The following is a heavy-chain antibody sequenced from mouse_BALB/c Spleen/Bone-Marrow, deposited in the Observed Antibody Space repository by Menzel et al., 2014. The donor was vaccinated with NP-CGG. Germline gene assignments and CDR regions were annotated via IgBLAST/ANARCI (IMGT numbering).Heavy chain of an antibody. D-gene: IGHD1-1*01. CDR3: ARLGLYGYLDN. J-gene: IGHJ2*01. V-gene: IGHV4-2*02. CDR1: GFDFGRYW. CDR2: INPGSRTI. Sequence: EVQRVESGGGLVQPGGSLNLACVASGFDFGRYWMSWARQAPGKGLEWIGEINPGSRTINYSPSLKDKFIISRDNGKNTLYLQMSKVRSEDSALYYCARLGLYGYLDNWGQGTTLTVSS.